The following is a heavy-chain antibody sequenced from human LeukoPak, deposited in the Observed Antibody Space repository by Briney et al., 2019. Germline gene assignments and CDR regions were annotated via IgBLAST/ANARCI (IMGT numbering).Heavy chain of an antibody. CDR2: IYYSGST. CDR1: GGSISSSSYY. CDR3: ARRQVPASGKKNWFDP. Sequence: SETLSLTCTVSGGSISSSSYYWGWIRQPPGKGLEWIGSIYYSGSTYYNPSLKSRVTISVDTSKNQFSPKLSSVSAADTAVYYCARRQVPASGKKNWFDPWGQGTLVTVSS. V-gene: IGHV4-39*01. J-gene: IGHJ5*02. D-gene: IGHD3-10*01.